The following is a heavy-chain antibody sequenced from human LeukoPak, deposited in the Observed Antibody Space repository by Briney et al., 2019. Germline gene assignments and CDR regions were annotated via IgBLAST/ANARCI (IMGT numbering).Heavy chain of an antibody. CDR1: GYTFTSYD. CDR2: MIPNSGNT. V-gene: IGHV1-8*01. CDR3: ARDRSSGWHGDY. J-gene: IGHJ4*02. D-gene: IGHD6-19*01. Sequence: ASVKVSCKVSGYTFTSYDIHWLRQVAGQGLEWMGWMIPNSGNTAYAQKFQGRVTITADKSTSTAYMELSSLRSEDTAVYYCARDRSSGWHGDYWGQGTLVTVSS.